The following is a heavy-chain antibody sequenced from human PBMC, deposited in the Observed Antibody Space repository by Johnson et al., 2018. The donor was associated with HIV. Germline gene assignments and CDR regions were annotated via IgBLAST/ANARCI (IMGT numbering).Heavy chain of an antibody. V-gene: IGHV3-30*02. CDR1: GFTFSSYG. CDR3: AKEGGYSYGYGGDQTGDAFDI. CDR2: IRYDGDNK. Sequence: QLHLVESGGGVVQPGGSLRLSCAASGFTFSSYGMHWVRQAPGKGLEWVAFIRYDGDNKYYVDSVRGRFTISRDNHKNTLHLQMSSLRVDDTAVYFCAKEGGYSYGYGGDQTGDAFDIWGQGTMVTVSS. J-gene: IGHJ3*02. D-gene: IGHD5-18*01.